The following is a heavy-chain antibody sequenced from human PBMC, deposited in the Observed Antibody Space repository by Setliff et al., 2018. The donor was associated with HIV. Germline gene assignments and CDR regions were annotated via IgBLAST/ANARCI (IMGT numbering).Heavy chain of an antibody. J-gene: IGHJ6*03. D-gene: IGHD3-10*01. CDR1: GDSISGNY. CDR3: ARAAGGSGSYNRHYYYYYMDV. V-gene: IGHV4-4*07. Sequence: SETLSLTCTVSGDSISGNYWTWIRQPAGKGLEWIGRIYTSGNTNYNPSLKSRVTMSVDTSKNQFSLNLSSMTAADTAVYYCARAAGGSGSYNRHYYYYYMDVWGRGTTVTVSS. CDR2: IYTSGNT.